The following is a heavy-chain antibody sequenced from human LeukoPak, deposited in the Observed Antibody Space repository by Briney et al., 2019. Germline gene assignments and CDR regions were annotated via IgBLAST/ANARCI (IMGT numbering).Heavy chain of an antibody. CDR2: MDPNSGNT. J-gene: IGHJ4*02. Sequence: ASVKVSCKAAQYPFTSFDINWVRQATGQGLEWIGWMDPNSGNTDYAQKFQGRVTMTRNISISTAYLEVRSLRSEDSAVYYCATGRLRPYTWGQGTLITVSS. V-gene: IGHV1-8*01. D-gene: IGHD3-16*01. CDR1: QYPFTSFD. CDR3: ATGRLRPYT.